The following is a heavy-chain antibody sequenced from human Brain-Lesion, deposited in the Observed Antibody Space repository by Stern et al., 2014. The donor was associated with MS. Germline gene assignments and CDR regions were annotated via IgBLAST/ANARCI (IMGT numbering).Heavy chain of an antibody. CDR2: IYWDNDK. D-gene: IGHD3-3*01. CDR3: AHRRPHYASWDNGDFDY. V-gene: IGHV2-5*02. CDR1: GFSLRTDGVG. Sequence: EPGPALVTPTQTLTLTCTFSGFSLRTDGVGVGWVRQPPGQALESLALIYWDNDKRYSPSLRSRLTITKDTSRNQVVLTMTNMDPVDTATYYCAHRRPHYASWDNGDFDYWGQGALVTVSS. J-gene: IGHJ4*02.